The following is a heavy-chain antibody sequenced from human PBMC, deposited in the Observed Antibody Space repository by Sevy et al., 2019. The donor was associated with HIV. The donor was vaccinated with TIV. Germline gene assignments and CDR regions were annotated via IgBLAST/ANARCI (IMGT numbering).Heavy chain of an antibody. J-gene: IGHJ4*02. CDR3: GADPILMLLTTTSRVMGPFDF. D-gene: IGHD4-17*01. V-gene: IGHV3-15*01. CDR2: IKSRADNGTT. Sequence: GGSLRLSCAASEFTFRNAWMSWVRQAPGKGLEWVGRIKSRADNGTTHYAESVRGRFTISSDDSKNMLYLQMNSLKTEYTAVYYFGADPILMLLTTTSRVMGPFDFWGQGTLVTVSS. CDR1: EFTFRNAW.